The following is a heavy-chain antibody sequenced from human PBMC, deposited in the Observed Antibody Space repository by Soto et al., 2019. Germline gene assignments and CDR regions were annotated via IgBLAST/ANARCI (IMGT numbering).Heavy chain of an antibody. D-gene: IGHD3-22*01. J-gene: IGHJ4*02. CDR1: GGSISSGDYY. V-gene: IGHV4-30-4*01. Sequence: SETLSLTCTVSGGSISSGDYYWSWIRQPPGKGLEWIGYIYYSGSTYYNPSLKSRVTISVDTSKNQFSLKLSSVTAAGTAVYYCARVTPFYSMILGYWGQGTLVTVSS. CDR3: ARVTPFYSMILGY. CDR2: IYYSGST.